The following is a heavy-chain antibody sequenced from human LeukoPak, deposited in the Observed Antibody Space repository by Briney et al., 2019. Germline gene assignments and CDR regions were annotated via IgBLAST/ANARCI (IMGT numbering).Heavy chain of an antibody. CDR1: GGTFSSYA. CDR3: ARSNYYNSGSRRNYYYYYMDV. V-gene: IGHV1-69*06. J-gene: IGHJ6*03. D-gene: IGHD3-10*01. CDR2: IIPIFGTA. Sequence: GASVKVSCKASGGTFSSYAISWVRQAPGQGLEWMGGIIPIFGTANYAQKFQGRVTITADKSTSTAYMELSSLRSEDTAVYYCARSNYYNSGSRRNYYYYYMDVWGKGTTVTISS.